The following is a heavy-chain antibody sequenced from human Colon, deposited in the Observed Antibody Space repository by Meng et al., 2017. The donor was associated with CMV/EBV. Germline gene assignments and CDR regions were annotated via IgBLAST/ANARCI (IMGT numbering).Heavy chain of an antibody. CDR3: ATITGAR. D-gene: IGHD2-8*02. Sequence: GGSLRLSCIASGFTFGDYAMNWVRQAPGKGLEWVATTKEDGSAKFYVDSVKGRFHISRDNAKSSLYLQMDSLRAEDTAIYYCATITGARWGQGTLVTVSS. CDR1: GFTFGDYA. CDR2: TKEDGSAK. J-gene: IGHJ4*02. V-gene: IGHV3-7*01.